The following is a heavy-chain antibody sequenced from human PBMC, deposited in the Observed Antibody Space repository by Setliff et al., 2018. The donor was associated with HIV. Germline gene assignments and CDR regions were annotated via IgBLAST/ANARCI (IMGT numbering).Heavy chain of an antibody. Sequence: GGSLRLSCAASGFSFSSYTMNWVRQAPGKGLEWVSRVNSDGSSTNYADSVKGRFTISRDNSKNTLYLQMNSLRAEDTAVYYCAKENGYYYGSGSYYKGYFDYWGQGTLVTVSS. CDR3: AKENGYYYGSGSYYKGYFDY. D-gene: IGHD3-10*01. V-gene: IGHV3-23*01. CDR2: VNSDGSST. CDR1: GFSFSSYT. J-gene: IGHJ4*02.